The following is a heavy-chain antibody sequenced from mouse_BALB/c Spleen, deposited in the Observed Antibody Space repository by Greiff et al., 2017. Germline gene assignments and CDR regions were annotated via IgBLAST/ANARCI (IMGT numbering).Heavy chain of an antibody. V-gene: IGHV2-5-1*01. J-gene: IGHJ1*01. CDR2: IWRGGST. CDR1: GFSLTSYG. CDR3: AKNSGKGFDV. Sequence: QVQLQQSGPSLVQPSQSLSITCTVSGFSLTSYGVHWVRQSPGKGLEWLGVIWRGGSTDYNAAFMSRPSITKDNSKSQVFFKMNSLQADDTAIYYCAKNSGKGFDVWGARTTVTVSS.